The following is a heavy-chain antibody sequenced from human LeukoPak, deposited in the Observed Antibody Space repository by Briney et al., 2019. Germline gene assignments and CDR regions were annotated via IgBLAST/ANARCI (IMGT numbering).Heavy chain of an antibody. J-gene: IGHJ4*02. V-gene: IGHV3-23*01. CDR1: GFIFSSYG. D-gene: IGHD2-21*02. CDR2: ISGSGGST. CDR3: AKAIVVVTDEIYYFDY. Sequence: GGSLRLSCAASGFIFSSYGMSWVRQAPGKGLEWVSAISGSGGSTYYADSVKGRFTISRDNSKNTLYLQMNSLRAEDTAVYYCAKAIVVVTDEIYYFDYWGQGTLVTVSS.